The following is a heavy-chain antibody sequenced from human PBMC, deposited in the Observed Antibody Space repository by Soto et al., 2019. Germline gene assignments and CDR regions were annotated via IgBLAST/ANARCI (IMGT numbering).Heavy chain of an antibody. CDR2: IYYSGST. Sequence: SETLSLTCXVAGGSISSYCWSWIRQPPGKGLEWIGYIYYSGSTNYNPSLKSRVTISVDTSKNQFSLKLSSVTAADTAVYYCTREGRNGFDPWGQGTLVTVS. CDR3: TREGRNGFDP. V-gene: IGHV4-59*01. J-gene: IGHJ5*02. CDR1: GGSISSYC.